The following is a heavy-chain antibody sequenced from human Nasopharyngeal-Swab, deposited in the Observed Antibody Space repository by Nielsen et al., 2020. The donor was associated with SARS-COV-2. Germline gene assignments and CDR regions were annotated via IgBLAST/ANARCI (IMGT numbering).Heavy chain of an antibody. J-gene: IGHJ4*02. D-gene: IGHD3-10*01. CDR2: INAGNGNT. V-gene: IGHV1-3*01. Sequence: WARQAPGQRLEWMGWINAGNGNTKYSQKFQGRVTITRDTSASTAYMELSSLRSEDTAVYYCARAGMGRGFDYWGQGTLVTVSS. CDR3: ARAGMGRGFDY.